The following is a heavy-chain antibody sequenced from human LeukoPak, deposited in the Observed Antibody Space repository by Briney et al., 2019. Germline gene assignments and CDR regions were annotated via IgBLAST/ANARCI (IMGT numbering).Heavy chain of an antibody. CDR3: ARHFAYSSSSYFDY. V-gene: IGHV4-59*08. J-gene: IGHJ4*02. D-gene: IGHD6-6*01. CDR1: GGSVSNYY. CDR2: VYYTGST. Sequence: SETLSLTCSVSGGSVSNYYWSWIRQPPGKGLEWIGYVYYTGSTNYNPSLKSRVTMFEDKSKNQFSLRLYSATVADTAVYYCARHFAYSSSSYFDYWGQGSLVTVSS.